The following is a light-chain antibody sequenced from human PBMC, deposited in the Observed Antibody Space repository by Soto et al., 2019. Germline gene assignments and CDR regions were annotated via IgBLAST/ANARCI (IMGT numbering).Light chain of an antibody. CDR3: QHYYSAPFT. CDR1: QNVLYSSNNKNY. Sequence: DIVMTQSTDSLAVSLGERATINCKSSQNVLYSSNNKNYLAWYQQKPGQPPKLLIYWASTRESGVPDRFSGSGSGTDFTLTISSLQAEDVAVYYCQHYYSAPFTFGHGNKVDI. CDR2: WAS. J-gene: IGKJ3*01. V-gene: IGKV4-1*01.